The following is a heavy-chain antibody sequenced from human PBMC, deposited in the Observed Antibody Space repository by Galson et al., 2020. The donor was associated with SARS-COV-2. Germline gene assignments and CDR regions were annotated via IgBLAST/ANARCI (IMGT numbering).Heavy chain of an antibody. CDR3: ARPYSGSYFSWFDP. CDR2: ISYDGSNK. J-gene: IGHJ5*02. CDR1: GFTFSSYA. Sequence: GESLKISCAASGFTFSSYAMHWVRQAPGKGLEWVAVISYDGSNKYYADSVKGRFTISRDNSKNTLYLQMNSLGAEDTAVYYCARPYSGSYFSWFDPWGQGTLVTVSS. D-gene: IGHD1-26*01. V-gene: IGHV3-30*01.